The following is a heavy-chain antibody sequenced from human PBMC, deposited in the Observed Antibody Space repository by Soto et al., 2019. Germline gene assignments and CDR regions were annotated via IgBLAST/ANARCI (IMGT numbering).Heavy chain of an antibody. Sequence: GGSLRLSCVASGFTLSRYSMNWVRQAPGKGLEWVSYISRSSSTIYYADSVKGRFTISRDNSKNTLYLQMNSLRAEDTAVYYCAKDTVPVATPWFDPWGQGTLVTVSS. CDR3: AKDTVPVATPWFDP. CDR1: GFTLSRYS. CDR2: ISRSSSTI. D-gene: IGHD2-2*01. J-gene: IGHJ5*02. V-gene: IGHV3-48*01.